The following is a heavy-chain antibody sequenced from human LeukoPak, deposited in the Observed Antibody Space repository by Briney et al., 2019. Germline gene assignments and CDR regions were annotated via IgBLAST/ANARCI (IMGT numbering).Heavy chain of an antibody. CDR2: IYYSGST. V-gene: IGHV4-59*08. J-gene: IGHJ4*02. D-gene: IGHD3-22*01. CDR1: GGSISTYY. Sequence: SETLSLTCTVSGGSISTYYWSWIRQPPGKGLEWIGYIYYSGSTNYNPSLKSRVTISVDTSKNQFSLKLSSVTAADTAVYYCAASYYYYSSGPRPYYFDYWGQGTLVTVSS. CDR3: AASYYYYSSGPRPYYFDY.